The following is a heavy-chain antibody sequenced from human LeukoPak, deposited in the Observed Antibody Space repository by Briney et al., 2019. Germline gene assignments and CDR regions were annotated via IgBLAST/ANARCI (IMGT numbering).Heavy chain of an antibody. V-gene: IGHV3-23*01. CDR2: ISGSGDST. J-gene: IGHJ4*02. Sequence: GGSLRLSCAASGFTFSTSAMSWVRQAPGKGLEWVSGISGSGDSTYYVDSVKGRFTISRDNSKNTLYLQMNSLRAEDTAVYYCAKTPYGGYLYYFDYWGQGTLVTVSS. CDR1: GFTFSTSA. D-gene: IGHD5-12*01. CDR3: AKTPYGGYLYYFDY.